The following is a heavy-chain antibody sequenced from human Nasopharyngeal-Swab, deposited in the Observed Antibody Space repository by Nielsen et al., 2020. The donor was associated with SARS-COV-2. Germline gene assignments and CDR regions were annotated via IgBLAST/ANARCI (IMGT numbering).Heavy chain of an antibody. CDR3: ATVFRRTDAFDI. Sequence: SETLSLTCTVSGGSISSYYWSWIRQPAGKGLEWIGRIYTSGSTNYNPSLKSRVTMSVDTSKNQFSLKLSSVTAADTAAYYCATVFRRTDAFDIWGQGTMVTVSS. CDR2: IYTSGST. J-gene: IGHJ3*02. CDR1: GGSISSYY. D-gene: IGHD2-21*01. V-gene: IGHV4-4*07.